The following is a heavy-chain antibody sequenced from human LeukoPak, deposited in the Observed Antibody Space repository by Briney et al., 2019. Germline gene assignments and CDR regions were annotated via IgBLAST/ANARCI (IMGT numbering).Heavy chain of an antibody. D-gene: IGHD3-10*01. Sequence: ASVKVSCKASGYTFTSYAMNWVRQAPGQGLEWMGWINTNTGNPTYAQGFTGRFVFSLDTSVSTAYLQISSLKAEDTAVYYCARYYYGSGSYYKFPYYFDYWGQGTLVTVSS. CDR1: GYTFTSYA. CDR2: INTNTGNP. V-gene: IGHV7-4-1*02. J-gene: IGHJ4*02. CDR3: ARYYYGSGSYYKFPYYFDY.